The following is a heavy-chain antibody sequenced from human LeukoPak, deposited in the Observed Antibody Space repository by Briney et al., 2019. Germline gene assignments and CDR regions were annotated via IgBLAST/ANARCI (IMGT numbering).Heavy chain of an antibody. CDR1: GFTFSTYE. V-gene: IGHV3-48*03. CDR3: AKHYAGSCFSGTDY. J-gene: IGHJ4*02. Sequence: TGGSLRLSCAASGFTFSTYEMNWVRQAPGKGLEWVSYISSSGSTIYYADSVKGRFTISRDNAENSLYLQMNSLRVEDTALYYCAKHYAGSCFSGTDYWGQGTLVTVSS. D-gene: IGHD2-15*01. CDR2: ISSSGSTI.